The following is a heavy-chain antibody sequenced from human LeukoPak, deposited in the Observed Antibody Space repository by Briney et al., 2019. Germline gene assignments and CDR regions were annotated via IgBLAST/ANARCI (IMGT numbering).Heavy chain of an antibody. D-gene: IGHD6-19*01. Sequence: GGSLRLSCAASGFTFSNYAMNWVRQAPGKGLEWVSAISGSGSSTYYADSVKGRFTISRDNSKNTLFLHMSSLRPEDTAKYFCAKVASAVAGSFFDSWGQGTVVTVSS. V-gene: IGHV3-23*01. J-gene: IGHJ4*02. CDR2: ISGSGSST. CDR1: GFTFSNYA. CDR3: AKVASAVAGSFFDS.